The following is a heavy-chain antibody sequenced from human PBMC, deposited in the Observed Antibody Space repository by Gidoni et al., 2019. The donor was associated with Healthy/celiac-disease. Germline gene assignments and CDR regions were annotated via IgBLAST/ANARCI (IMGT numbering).Heavy chain of an antibody. CDR1: GFTFSSYG. J-gene: IGHJ5*02. V-gene: IGHV3-30*18. CDR3: AKDTSAREGWFDP. D-gene: IGHD1-26*01. CDR2: ISYDGSNK. Sequence: QVQLVESGGGVVQPGRSLRLSCAASGFTFSSYGMHWVRQAPGKGLGWVAVISYDGSNKYYADSVKGRFTISRDNSKNTLYLQMNSLRAEDTAVYYCAKDTSAREGWFDPWGQGTLVTVSS.